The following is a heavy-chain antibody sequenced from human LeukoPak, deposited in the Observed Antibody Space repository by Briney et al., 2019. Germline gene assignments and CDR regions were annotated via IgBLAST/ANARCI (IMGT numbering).Heavy chain of an antibody. D-gene: IGHD1-26*01. CDR3: ARATHSGCYYYYYGMGV. Sequence: SETLSLTCTVSGGSISSYYWSWIRQPPGKGLEWIGYIYYSGSTNYNPSLKSRVTISVDTSKNQFSLKLSSVTAADTAVYYCARATHSGCYYYYYGMGVWGQGTTVTVSS. V-gene: IGHV4-59*01. CDR1: GGSISSYY. J-gene: IGHJ6*02. CDR2: IYYSGST.